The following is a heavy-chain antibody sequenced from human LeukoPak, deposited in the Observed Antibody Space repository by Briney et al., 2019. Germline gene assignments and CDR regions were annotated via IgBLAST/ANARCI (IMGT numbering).Heavy chain of an antibody. CDR2: INPSGGST. V-gene: IGHV1-46*01. CDR3: ATHPNYYDSSGYLDY. D-gene: IGHD3-22*01. CDR1: GYTFTSYY. Sequence: ASVKVSCKASGYTFTSYYMHWVRQAPGQGLEWMGIINPSGGSTSYAQKFQGRVTITADKSTSTAYMELSSLRSEDTAVYYCATHPNYYDSSGYLDYWGQGTLVTVSS. J-gene: IGHJ4*02.